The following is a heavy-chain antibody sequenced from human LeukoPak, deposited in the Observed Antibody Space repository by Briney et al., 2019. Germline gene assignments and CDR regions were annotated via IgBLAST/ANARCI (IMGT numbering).Heavy chain of an antibody. J-gene: IGHJ4*02. V-gene: IGHV3-30*02. Sequence: PGGSLRLSCGASGFTFSSYGMHWVRQPPGKGLEWVAFIRYDGGNKNYADSVKGRFTISRDNSKNTLYVQMNSLRAEDTAVYYCARVNRPKYYFDYWGQGTLVTVSS. CDR3: ARVNRPKYYFDY. CDR1: GFTFSSYG. CDR2: IRYDGGNK.